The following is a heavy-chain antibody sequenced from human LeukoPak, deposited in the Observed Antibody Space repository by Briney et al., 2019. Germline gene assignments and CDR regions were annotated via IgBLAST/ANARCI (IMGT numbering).Heavy chain of an antibody. J-gene: IGHJ4*02. D-gene: IGHD4-17*01. Sequence: ASVKVSCKASGRSFSTYAISWVRQAPGQGLEWMGGIIPTFGTTNYAQKFQGRVTITTDEVTTTAYTAYMELSSLRSEDTAVYYCSNNEFGDYAFDYWGQGTLVTVSS. CDR1: GRSFSTYA. CDR3: SNNEFGDYAFDY. CDR2: IIPTFGTT. V-gene: IGHV1-69*05.